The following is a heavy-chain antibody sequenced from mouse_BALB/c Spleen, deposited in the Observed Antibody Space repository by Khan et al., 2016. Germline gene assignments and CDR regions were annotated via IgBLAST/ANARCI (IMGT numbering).Heavy chain of an antibody. CDR1: GFNFSSFG. V-gene: IGHV5-17*02. Sequence: EVELVESGGGLVQPGGSRKLSCAASGFNFSSFGMHWVRQAPEKGLEWVAYISSGSNTIYYADTVKGRFTISRDNPKKTLFLQMTSLRSEDTAMSYCVRRIVTRDYYGMDYWGQGTSVTVSS. D-gene: IGHD2-5*01. J-gene: IGHJ4*01. CDR3: VRRIVTRDYYGMDY. CDR2: ISSGSNTI.